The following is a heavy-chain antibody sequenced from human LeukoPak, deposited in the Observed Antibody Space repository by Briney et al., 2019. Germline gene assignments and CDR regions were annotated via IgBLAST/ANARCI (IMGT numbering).Heavy chain of an antibody. D-gene: IGHD6-19*01. J-gene: IGHJ6*03. V-gene: IGHV4-34*01. CDR1: AGSFSGYY. Sequence: SSETLSLTCALDAGSFSGYYCSWIRQPPGKGLEWHGEVNHSGSTNYNPSLKSRFTISVDTSKNQFSLKLSSVTAADLAVYYCARGAVAGTGYYYMDVWGKGTTVTVSS. CDR3: ARGAVAGTGYYYMDV. CDR2: VNHSGST.